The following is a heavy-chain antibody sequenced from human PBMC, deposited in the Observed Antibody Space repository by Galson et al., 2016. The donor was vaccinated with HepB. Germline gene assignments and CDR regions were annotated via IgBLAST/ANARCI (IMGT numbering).Heavy chain of an antibody. CDR1: GFTVSSNY. D-gene: IGHD5-24*01. CDR3: ARRWKEMATITDAFDI. CDR2: IYSGGST. Sequence: SLRLSCAASGFTVSSNYMSWVRQAPGKGLEWVSLIYSGGSTYYADSVKGRFTISRDNSKNTVYLQMNTLRAEDTAVYYCARRWKEMATITDAFDIWGLGTMVTVSS. V-gene: IGHV3-53*01. J-gene: IGHJ3*02.